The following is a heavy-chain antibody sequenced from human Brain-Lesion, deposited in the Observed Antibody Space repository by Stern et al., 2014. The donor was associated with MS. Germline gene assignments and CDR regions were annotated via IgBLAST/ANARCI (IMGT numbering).Heavy chain of an antibody. CDR2: FDPADGET. D-gene: IGHD1-26*01. CDR1: GYTLTDLS. CDR3: ATLSPGAGGNYYRHFDY. V-gene: IGHV1-24*01. J-gene: IGHJ4*02. Sequence: VQLVQSGAEVKKPGASVKVSCKVSGYTLTDLSMHWVRQAPRKGLEWMGGFDPADGETLYAPKFQGRVTITEDPSTDPVYMDMGSLRSEDTAVYYCATLSPGAGGNYYRHFDYWGQGTLVTVSS.